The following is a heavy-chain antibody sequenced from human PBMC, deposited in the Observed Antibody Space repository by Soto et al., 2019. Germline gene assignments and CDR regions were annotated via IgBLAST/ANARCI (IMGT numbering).Heavy chain of an antibody. CDR3: ARGLYYCDSSGYYGN. D-gene: IGHD3-22*01. V-gene: IGHV3-21*01. CDR2: ISSSSSYI. J-gene: IGHJ4*02. CDR1: GFTFSSYS. Sequence: EVQLVESGGGLVKPGGSLRLSCAASGFTFSSYSMNWVRQAPGKRLEWVSSISSSSSYIYYADSVKGRFTISRDNAKNSLYLQMNSLRAEDTAVYYCARGLYYCDSSGYYGNWGQGTLVTVSS.